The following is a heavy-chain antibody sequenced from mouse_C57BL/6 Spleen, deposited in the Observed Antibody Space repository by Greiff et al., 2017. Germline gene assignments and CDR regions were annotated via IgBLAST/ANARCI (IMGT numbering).Heavy chain of an antibody. V-gene: IGHV5-17*01. CDR3: ARKRTGWYCNV. CDR2: ISSGSSTI. CDR1: GFTFSDYG. Sequence: EVKLMEPGGGLVKPGGSLKLSCAASGFTFSDYGMHWVRQAPEKGLVWVAYISSGSSTIYYADTVKGRFTISRDNAKNTLFLQRTSLRSEDTTMYYCARKRTGWYCNVRGTATTVTVSS. D-gene: IGHD4-1*01. J-gene: IGHJ1*03.